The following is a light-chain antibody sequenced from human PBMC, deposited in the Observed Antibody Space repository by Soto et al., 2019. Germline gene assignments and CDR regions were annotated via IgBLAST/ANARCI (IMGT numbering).Light chain of an antibody. J-gene: IGKJ1*01. Sequence: DIQMTQSPSTLSASVGARVTITCRASQSISSWLAWYQQKPGKAPKFRIYDASSLESGVPSRLSGSGSGTEFTLTISSMQPDDFATYYCQQYNSYWTFGQGTKVDIK. CDR3: QQYNSYWT. CDR1: QSISSW. V-gene: IGKV1-5*01. CDR2: DAS.